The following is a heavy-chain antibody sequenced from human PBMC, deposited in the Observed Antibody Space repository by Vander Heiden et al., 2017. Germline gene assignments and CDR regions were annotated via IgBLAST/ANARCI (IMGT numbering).Heavy chain of an antibody. Sequence: EVQLLESGGGVVRPGQSLRLSRETSGFTFQNPAMHWVRHVPGTGLGGALGINWSGEFIGYAASVRGRFTMSRDNAENVVYLQMTSLRPEDTAFYYCAKGYGDSYPHYFNDWGQGTLVTVS. J-gene: IGHJ4*02. CDR2: INWSGEFI. CDR1: GFTFQNPA. CDR3: AKGYGDSYPHYFND. V-gene: IGHV3-9*01. D-gene: IGHD5-18*01.